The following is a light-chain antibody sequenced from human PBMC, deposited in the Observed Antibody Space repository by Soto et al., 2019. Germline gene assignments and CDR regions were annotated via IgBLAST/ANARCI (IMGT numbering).Light chain of an antibody. CDR1: QSVRSER. CDR2: DAS. V-gene: IGKV3-20*01. CDR3: QEYAGPPPIT. Sequence: EIVLTQSPDTLSLSPGERATLSCRASQSVRSERLAWYQQKRGQAPRLVIFDASFRASGIPERFRGSGSGTDFTLTITRVEPEDFAVYYCQEYAGPPPITFGRGTRLDIK. J-gene: IGKJ5*01.